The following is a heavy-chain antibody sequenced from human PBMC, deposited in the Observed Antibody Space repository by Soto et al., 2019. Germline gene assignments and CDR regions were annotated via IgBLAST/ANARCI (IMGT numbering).Heavy chain of an antibody. CDR2: IYYSGST. Sequence: SETLSLTCTVSGGSISSGGYYWSWIRQHPGKGLEWIGYIYYSGSTYYNPSLKSRVTISVDTSKNQFSLKLSSVTAADTAVYYCARDSSGWNGDYYYGMDVWGQGTTVTAP. CDR1: GGSISSGGYY. J-gene: IGHJ6*02. CDR3: ARDSSGWNGDYYYGMDV. D-gene: IGHD6-19*01. V-gene: IGHV4-31*03.